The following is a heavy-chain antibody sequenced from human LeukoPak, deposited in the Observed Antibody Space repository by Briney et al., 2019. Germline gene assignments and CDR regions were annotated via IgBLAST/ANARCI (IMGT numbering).Heavy chain of an antibody. CDR1: GYTFTSYD. CDR3: ARGRQLGNYHYYMDV. J-gene: IGHJ6*03. Sequence: ASVKVSCKASGYTFTSYDINWVRQATGQGLEWMGWMNPNSGNTGYALSFQGRVTITRNTSISTAHMELSSLRSEDTAVYYCARGRQLGNYHYYMDVWGKGTTVTVSS. V-gene: IGHV1-8*03. D-gene: IGHD6-13*01. CDR2: MNPNSGNT.